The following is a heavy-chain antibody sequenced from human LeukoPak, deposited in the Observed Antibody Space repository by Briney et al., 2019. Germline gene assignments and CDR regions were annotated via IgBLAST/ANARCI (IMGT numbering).Heavy chain of an antibody. Sequence: GGSLRLSCAASGFTFDDYAMHWVRQAPGKGLEWVSLISWDGGSTYYADSVKGRFTISRDNSKNSLYLQMNSLRAEDTALYYCAKGSSSGYADAFDIWGQGTMVTVSS. J-gene: IGHJ3*02. CDR3: AKGSSSGYADAFDI. CDR1: GFTFDDYA. V-gene: IGHV3-43D*03. D-gene: IGHD3-22*01. CDR2: ISWDGGST.